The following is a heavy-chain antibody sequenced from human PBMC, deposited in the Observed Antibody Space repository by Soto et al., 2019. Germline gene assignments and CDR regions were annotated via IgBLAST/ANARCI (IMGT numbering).Heavy chain of an antibody. CDR3: ASPIVVVPAALRPKHYYYGMDV. V-gene: IGHV4-39*01. D-gene: IGHD2-2*01. CDR1: GGSISSSSYY. J-gene: IGHJ6*02. CDR2: IYYSGST. Sequence: QLQLQESGPGLVKPSETLSLTCTVSGGSISSSSYYWGWIRQPPGKGLEWIGSIYYSGSTYYNPSLKSRVTISVDTSKNQFSLKLSSVTAADTAVYYCASPIVVVPAALRPKHYYYGMDVWGQGTTVTVSS.